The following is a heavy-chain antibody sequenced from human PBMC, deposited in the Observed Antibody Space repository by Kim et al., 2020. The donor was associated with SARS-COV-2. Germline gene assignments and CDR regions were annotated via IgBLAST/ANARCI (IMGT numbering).Heavy chain of an antibody. J-gene: IGHJ3*02. V-gene: IGHV4-59*13. CDR1: GGSISSYY. Sequence: SETLSLTCTVSGGSISSYYWSWIRQPPGKGLEWIGYIYYSGSTNYNPSLKSRVTISVDTSKNQFSLKLSSVTAADTAVYYCARVLDTAMAIDAFDIWGQGTMVTVSS. CDR2: IYYSGST. CDR3: ARVLDTAMAIDAFDI. D-gene: IGHD5-18*01.